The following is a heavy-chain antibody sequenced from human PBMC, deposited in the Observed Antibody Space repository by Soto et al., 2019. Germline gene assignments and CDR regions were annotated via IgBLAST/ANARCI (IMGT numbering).Heavy chain of an antibody. V-gene: IGHV3-23*01. D-gene: IGHD2-15*01. Sequence: EVQLLESGGGLVQPGGSLRLSCAASGFTFSSYAMSWVRQAPGKGLEWVSTISGGGDNTYYADSVRGRFTISRDNSKNTLYLQMNSLGAEDKAVYYCAKETLGYCSSGSCRIDYWGQGTPVTVSS. CDR2: ISGGGDNT. CDR1: GFTFSSYA. J-gene: IGHJ4*02. CDR3: AKETLGYCSSGSCRIDY.